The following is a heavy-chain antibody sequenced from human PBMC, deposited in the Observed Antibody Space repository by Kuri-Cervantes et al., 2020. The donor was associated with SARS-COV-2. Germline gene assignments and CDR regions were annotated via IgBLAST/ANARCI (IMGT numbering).Heavy chain of an antibody. CDR1: GFTFSNDW. CDR3: TTLFRDGYDWPNY. CDR2: IKSRPDGGTT. V-gene: IGHV3-15*05. D-gene: IGHD5-24*01. J-gene: IGHJ4*03. Sequence: GESLKISCAGSGFTFSNDWMSWVRQAPGKGLEWVGLIKSRPDGGTTEYAAPVKGRFIISREDSINTLYLQLNSLRTEDTAMYYCTTLFRDGYDWPNYWGQGTLVTVSS.